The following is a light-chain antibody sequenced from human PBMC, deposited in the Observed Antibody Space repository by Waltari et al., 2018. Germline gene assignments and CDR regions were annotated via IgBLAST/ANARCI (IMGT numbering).Light chain of an antibody. CDR1: QSVLYSSNNKNY. Sequence: DIVMTQSPDSLAVSLGERATINCKSSQSVLYSSNNKNYLAWYQQKPGQPPKLLISWTSTRGSGVPDRFSGSGSGTDFTLPISTLQAEDVAVYYCQQYYISPWTFGQVTKVEIK. V-gene: IGKV4-1*01. CDR3: QQYYISPWT. CDR2: WTS. J-gene: IGKJ1*01.